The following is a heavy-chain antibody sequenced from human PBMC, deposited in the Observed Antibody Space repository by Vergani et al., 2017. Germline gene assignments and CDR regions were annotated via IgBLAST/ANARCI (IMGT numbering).Heavy chain of an antibody. CDR3: ARDLPSYSGGDSDFGY. CDR1: GGTFSSYA. D-gene: IGHD1-26*01. CDR2: IIPIFGTA. V-gene: IGHV1-69*06. Sequence: QVQLVQSGAEVKKPGSSVKVSCKASGGTFSSYAISWVRQAPGQGLEWMGGIIPIFGTANYAQKFQGRVTITADKSTSTAYIELRSLRSDDTAVYYCARDLPSYSGGDSDFGYWGQGTLVTVSS. J-gene: IGHJ4*02.